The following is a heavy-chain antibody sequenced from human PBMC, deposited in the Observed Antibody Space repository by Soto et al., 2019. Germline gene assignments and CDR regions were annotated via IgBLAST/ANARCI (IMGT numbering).Heavy chain of an antibody. D-gene: IGHD3-3*01. J-gene: IGHJ6*02. CDR2: IKSKTDGGTT. CDR3: SGSFGVVIRLVNGMDV. CDR1: GFTFSNAW. V-gene: IGHV3-15*07. Sequence: GGSLRLSCAASGFTFSNAWMNWVRQAPGKGLEWVGRIKSKTDGGTTDYAAPVKGRFTISRDDSKNTLYLQMNSLKTEDTAVYYCSGSFGVVIRLVNGMDVWGQGTTVTVSS.